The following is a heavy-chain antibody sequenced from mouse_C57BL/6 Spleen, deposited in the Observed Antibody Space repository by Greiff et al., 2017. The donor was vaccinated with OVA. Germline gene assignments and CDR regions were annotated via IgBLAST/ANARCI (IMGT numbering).Heavy chain of an antibody. V-gene: IGHV5-17*01. D-gene: IGHD1-1*01. CDR2: ISSGSSTI. CDR3: ARRNYYGNYWYFDV. Sequence: EVQGVESGGGLVKPGGSLKLSCAASGFTFSDYGMHWVRQAPEKGLEWVAYISSGSSTIYYADTVKGRFTISRDNAKNTLFLQMTSLRSEDTAMYYCARRNYYGNYWYFDVWGTGTTVTVSS. CDR1: GFTFSDYG. J-gene: IGHJ1*03.